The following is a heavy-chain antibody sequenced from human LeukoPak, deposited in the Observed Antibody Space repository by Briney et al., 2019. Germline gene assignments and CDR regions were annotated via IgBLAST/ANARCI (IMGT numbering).Heavy chain of an antibody. V-gene: IGHV3-23*01. CDR1: GFTFSSYA. CDR2: ISGSGGST. Sequence: GGSLRLSCAASGFTFSSYAMSWVRQAPGKGLEWVSAISGSGGSTYYADSVKGRFTISRDNSKNTLYLQMNSLRAEDTAVYYCARDLLPYYYGSGSYPVYFDYWGQGTLVTVSS. CDR3: ARDLLPYYYGSGSYPVYFDY. J-gene: IGHJ4*02. D-gene: IGHD3-10*01.